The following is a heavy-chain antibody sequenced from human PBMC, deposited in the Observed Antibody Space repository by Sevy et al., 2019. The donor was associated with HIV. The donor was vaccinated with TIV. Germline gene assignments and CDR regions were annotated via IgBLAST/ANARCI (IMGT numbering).Heavy chain of an antibody. CDR2: IKQDGSEK. D-gene: IGHD4-17*01. J-gene: IGHJ4*02. CDR1: GFTFSDHY. Sequence: GGSLRLSCAASGFTFSDHYMDWVRQAPGKGLEWVANIKQDGSEKYYVDSVKGRFTISRDNAKNSLYLQMNSLRAEDTAVYYCARDVSSPYGDYEGYYFDYWGQGNLVTVSS. CDR3: ARDVSSPYGDYEGYYFDY. V-gene: IGHV3-7*01.